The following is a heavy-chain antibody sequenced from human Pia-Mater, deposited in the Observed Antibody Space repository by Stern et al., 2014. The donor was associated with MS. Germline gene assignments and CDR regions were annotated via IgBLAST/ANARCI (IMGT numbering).Heavy chain of an antibody. CDR2: INTNTGIP. D-gene: IGHD1-26*01. V-gene: IGHV7-4-1*02. J-gene: IGHJ4*02. Sequence: QVQLVQSGSELKKPGASVKVSCKASGYTFTHYGINWVRQAPGQGLEWMGWINTNTGIPTYAQAFTGRFVFSFDASVSTAYLHISSLKADDTAIYYCVRLRVGNITRDYWGPGTLVTVSS. CDR1: GYTFTHYG. CDR3: VRLRVGNITRDY.